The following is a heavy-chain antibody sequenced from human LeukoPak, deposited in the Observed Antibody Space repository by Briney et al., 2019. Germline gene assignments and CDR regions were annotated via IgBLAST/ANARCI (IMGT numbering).Heavy chain of an antibody. CDR1: GYTFTNYG. CDR3: ARVPIRIRSFDY. CDR2: INTNTGNP. D-gene: IGHD2/OR15-2a*01. Sequence: ASVKVSCKASGYTFTNYGINWVRQAPGQGLEWMGWINTNTGNPTYVQGFTGRFVFSLDTTVSTAYLQITSLKTDDTAMYYCARVPIRIRSFDYWGQGTLVTVSS. J-gene: IGHJ4*02. V-gene: IGHV7-4-1*02.